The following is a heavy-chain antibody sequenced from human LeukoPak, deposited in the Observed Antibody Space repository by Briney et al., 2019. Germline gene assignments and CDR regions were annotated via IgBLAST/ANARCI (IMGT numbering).Heavy chain of an antibody. CDR1: GGSIISDNW. Sequence: PSGTLSLTCAVSGGSIISDNWWTWVRQPPGKGLEWIGEIYHSGRTNYSPSLKSRVTISVDKSKNQFSLKLSSVTAADTAVYYCAKDYAYQLLRLWGQGTLVTVSS. J-gene: IGHJ4*02. D-gene: IGHD2-2*01. V-gene: IGHV4-4*02. CDR3: AKDYAYQLLRL. CDR2: IYHSGRT.